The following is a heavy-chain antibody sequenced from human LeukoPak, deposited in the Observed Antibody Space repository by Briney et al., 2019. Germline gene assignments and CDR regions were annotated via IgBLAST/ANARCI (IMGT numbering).Heavy chain of an antibody. Sequence: GGSLRLSCAASGFTFSSYAMHWVRQAPGKGLEYVSAISSNGGSTYYANSVKGRFTISRDNSKNTLYLQMGSLRAEDMAVCYCARDQDNWNYGEYYFDYWGQGTLVTVSS. D-gene: IGHD1-7*01. CDR3: ARDQDNWNYGEYYFDY. CDR2: ISSNGGST. V-gene: IGHV3-64*01. CDR1: GFTFSSYA. J-gene: IGHJ4*02.